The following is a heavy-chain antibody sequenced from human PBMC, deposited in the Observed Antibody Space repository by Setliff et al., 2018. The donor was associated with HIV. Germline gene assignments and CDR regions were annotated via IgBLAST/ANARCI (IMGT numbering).Heavy chain of an antibody. D-gene: IGHD4-17*01. CDR3: ARATVTVDFYYYGLDV. Sequence: KPSETLSLTCAVYGGSFSDYSWSWIRQPPGKGLEWIGEINHSGSTNYNPSLKSRVAISVDTSKNQFSLKLSSVTAADTAVYYCARATVTVDFYYYGLDVWGQGTTVTVSS. J-gene: IGHJ6*02. CDR1: GGSFSDYS. V-gene: IGHV4-34*01. CDR2: INHSGST.